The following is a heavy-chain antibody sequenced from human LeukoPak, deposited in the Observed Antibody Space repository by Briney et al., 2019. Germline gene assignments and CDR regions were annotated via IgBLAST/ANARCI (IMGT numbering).Heavy chain of an antibody. CDR2: ISYDGSNK. Sequence: GGSLRLSCAASGFTFSSYAMHWVRQAPGKGLEWVAVISYDGSNKYYADSVKGRFTISRDNSKNTLYLQMNSLRAEDTAVYYCATSPSGEGQLLSGGSSGDYWGQGTLVTVSS. CDR1: GFTFSSYA. J-gene: IGHJ4*02. D-gene: IGHD2-2*01. V-gene: IGHV3-30*04. CDR3: ATSPSGEGQLLSGGSSGDY.